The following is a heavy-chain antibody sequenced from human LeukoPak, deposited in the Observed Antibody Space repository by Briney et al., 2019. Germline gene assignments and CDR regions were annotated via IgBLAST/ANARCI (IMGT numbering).Heavy chain of an antibody. J-gene: IGHJ3*02. CDR2: IYSGGST. CDR1: GFTVSSNY. Sequence: GGSLRLSCAASGFTVSSNYMSWVRQAPGKGLEWVSVIYSGGSTYYADSVKGRFIISRDISKNTLYLQMNSLRAEDSALYYCARGGRGSAAVVAPRSFDIWGQGTMVTVSS. CDR3: ARGGRGSAAVVAPRSFDI. D-gene: IGHD3-22*01. V-gene: IGHV3-53*01.